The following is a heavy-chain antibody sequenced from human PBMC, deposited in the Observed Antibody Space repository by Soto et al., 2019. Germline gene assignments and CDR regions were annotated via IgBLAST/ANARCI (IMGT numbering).Heavy chain of an antibody. V-gene: IGHV4-31*03. CDR2: IYYSGST. J-gene: IGHJ4*02. Sequence: QVQLQESGPGLVKPSQTLSLTCTVSGGSISRGGYYWSWIRQHPGKGLEWIGYIYYSGSTYYNPSLKSRVTISVDTSKNPFSLKLSSVTAADTAVYYCARSKQGGGYGDYDFDYWGQGTLVTVSS. CDR3: ARSKQGGGYGDYDFDY. CDR1: GGSISRGGYY. D-gene: IGHD4-17*01.